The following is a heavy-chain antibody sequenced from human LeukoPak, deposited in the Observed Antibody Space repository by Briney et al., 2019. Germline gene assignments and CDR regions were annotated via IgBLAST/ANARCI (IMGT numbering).Heavy chain of an antibody. Sequence: KPSETLSLTCTVSGGSISSSRYYWGWIRQPPGKGLEWIGNIYYSGSTYYNPSLKSRVTISVDTSKNQFSLKLSSVTAADTAVYYCARPARYLYFFDYWGQGTLVTVSS. CDR2: IYYSGST. D-gene: IGHD2-2*01. CDR1: GGSISSSRYY. CDR3: ARPARYLYFFDY. V-gene: IGHV4-39*01. J-gene: IGHJ4*02.